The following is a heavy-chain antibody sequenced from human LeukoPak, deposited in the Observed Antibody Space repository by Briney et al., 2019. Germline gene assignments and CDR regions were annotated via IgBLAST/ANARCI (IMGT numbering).Heavy chain of an antibody. CDR1: GFTFSSYA. Sequence: GGSLRLSCAASGFTFSSYAMSWVRQAPGKGLEWVSAISGSGGSTYYADSVKGRFIISRDNSKNTLYLQMNSLRAEDTAVYYCARGGRKYSSSWYVDYWGQGTLVTVSS. V-gene: IGHV3-23*01. CDR3: ARGGRKYSSSWYVDY. D-gene: IGHD6-13*01. J-gene: IGHJ4*02. CDR2: ISGSGGST.